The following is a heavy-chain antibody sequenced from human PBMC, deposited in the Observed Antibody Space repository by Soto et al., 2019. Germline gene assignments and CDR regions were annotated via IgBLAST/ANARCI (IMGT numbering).Heavy chain of an antibody. Sequence: GGSLRLSCAASGFTFSSYWMHWVRQAPGKGLVWVSRINSDGSSTSYADSAKGRFTISRDNAKNTLYLQMNSLRAEDTAVYYCARDRRRYYDILTGPELDYWGQGTLVTVYS. CDR1: GFTFSSYW. D-gene: IGHD3-9*01. CDR2: INSDGSST. J-gene: IGHJ4*02. V-gene: IGHV3-74*01. CDR3: ARDRRRYYDILTGPELDY.